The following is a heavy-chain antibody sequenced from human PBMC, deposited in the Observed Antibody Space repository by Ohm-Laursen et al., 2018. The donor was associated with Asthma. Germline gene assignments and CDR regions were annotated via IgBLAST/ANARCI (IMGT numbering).Heavy chain of an antibody. J-gene: IGHJ5*02. Sequence: SETLSLTCTVSGGSVSSDSYYWTWIRQPPGKGLEWIGYIYYSGSTNYNPSLKSRVTISVDTSKNQFSLKLSSVTAADTAVYYCTRMFHDFWSGYHNWFDPWGQGTLVTVSS. D-gene: IGHD3-3*01. CDR2: IYYSGST. V-gene: IGHV4-61*01. CDR3: TRMFHDFWSGYHNWFDP. CDR1: GGSVSSDSYY.